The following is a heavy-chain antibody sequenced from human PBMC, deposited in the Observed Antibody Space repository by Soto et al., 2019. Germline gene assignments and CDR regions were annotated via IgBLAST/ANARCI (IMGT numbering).Heavy chain of an antibody. Sequence: QVQLQQSGPGLVKPSQTLSLTCDISGDSVSTNSATWNWIRQSPSRGLEWLGRTYYRSKWYNDYAVSVKSPITISPDTSNILLSLQLTSVPPDATAVYYFVILIGNSWLDSWGQGTLVTVSS. CDR3: VILIGNSWLDS. J-gene: IGHJ5*01. CDR2: TYYRSKWYN. CDR1: GDSVSTNSAT. V-gene: IGHV6-1*01. D-gene: IGHD2-8*01.